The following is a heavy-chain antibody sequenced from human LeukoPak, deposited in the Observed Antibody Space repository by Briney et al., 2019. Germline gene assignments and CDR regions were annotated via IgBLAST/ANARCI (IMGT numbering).Heavy chain of an antibody. CDR3: AREGQGIEYSSQNRGNWFDP. D-gene: IGHD6-6*01. CDR1: GFTFSSYG. V-gene: IGHV3-30*03. Sequence: GGSLRLSCAASGFTFSSYGMHWVRQAPGKGLEWVAVISYDGSNKYYADSVKGRFTISRDNAKNSLYLQMNSLRAEDTAVYYCAREGQGIEYSSQNRGNWFDPWGQGTLVTVSS. CDR2: ISYDGSNK. J-gene: IGHJ5*02.